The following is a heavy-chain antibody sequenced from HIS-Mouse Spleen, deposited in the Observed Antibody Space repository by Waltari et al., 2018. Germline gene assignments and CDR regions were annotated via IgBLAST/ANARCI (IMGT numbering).Heavy chain of an antibody. CDR2: IYYSGST. V-gene: IGHV4-39*01. CDR3: ARLLIRVDL. CDR1: GGSISSSRLY. D-gene: IGHD3-16*01. J-gene: IGHJ2*01. Sequence: QLQLQESGPGLVKPSETLSLTCTVSGGSISSSRLYWGWNRQPPGKGLEWIGSIYYSGSTYYNPSLKSRVTISVDTSKNQFSLKLSSVTAADTAVYYCARLLIRVDLWGRGTLVTVSS.